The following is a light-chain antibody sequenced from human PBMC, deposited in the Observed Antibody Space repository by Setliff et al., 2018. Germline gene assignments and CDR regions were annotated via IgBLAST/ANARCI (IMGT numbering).Light chain of an antibody. CDR3: SSYECGNNYV. CDR2: EVT. Sequence: QSALPQPPSASGPPGQSVTISCSRTSSDLFSYNYVSWYQQHPGKAPKLMIYEVTKRPSGVPDRFSGSKSGNPASLTISGLQPEAEAYYYCSSYECGNNYVFGPGTKVTVL. V-gene: IGLV2-8*01. CDR1: SSDLFSYNY. J-gene: IGLJ1*01.